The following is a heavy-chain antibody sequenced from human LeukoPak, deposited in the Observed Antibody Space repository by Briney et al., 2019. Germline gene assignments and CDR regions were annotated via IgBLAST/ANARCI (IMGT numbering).Heavy chain of an antibody. CDR3: ARDLVPAAKSTGNFQH. V-gene: IGHV3-23*01. CDR2: ISGSGGST. CDR1: GFTFSSYA. J-gene: IGHJ1*01. Sequence: PGGSLRLSCAASGFTFSSYAMSWVRQAPGKGLEWVSAISGSGGSTYYADSVKGRFTISRDNSKNTLYLQMNSLRAEDTAVYYCARDLVPAAKSTGNFQHWGQGTLVTVSS. D-gene: IGHD2-2*01.